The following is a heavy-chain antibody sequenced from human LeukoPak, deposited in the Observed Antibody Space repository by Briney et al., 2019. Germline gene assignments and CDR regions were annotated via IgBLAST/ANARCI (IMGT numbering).Heavy chain of an antibody. CDR1: GGTFSSYA. D-gene: IGHD6-6*01. CDR2: IIPIFGTA. V-gene: IGHV1-69*13. CDR3: ASYLRSSSSTYYYYYMDV. J-gene: IGHJ6*03. Sequence: GASVKVSCKASGGTFSSYAISWVRQAPGQGLEWMGGIIPIFGTANYAQKFQGRVTITADESTSTAYMELSSLRSEDTAVYYCASYLRSSSSTYYYYYMDVWGKGTTVTVSS.